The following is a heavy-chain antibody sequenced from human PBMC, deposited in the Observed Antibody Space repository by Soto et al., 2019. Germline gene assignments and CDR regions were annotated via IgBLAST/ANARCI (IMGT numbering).Heavy chain of an antibody. CDR2: IYYIGRT. CDR3: ARQRPTVVTQAYFDH. J-gene: IGHJ4*02. D-gene: IGHD2-21*02. V-gene: IGHV4-39*01. Sequence: SETLSLTCIVSGESISSSSYYWGWIRQPPGKGLEWIGSIYYIGRTYYNPSFKSRVTISIDTSKNQFSLKLSSVTATDTAVYYCARQRPTVVTQAYFDHCGQGVLVTVSS. CDR1: GESISSSSYY.